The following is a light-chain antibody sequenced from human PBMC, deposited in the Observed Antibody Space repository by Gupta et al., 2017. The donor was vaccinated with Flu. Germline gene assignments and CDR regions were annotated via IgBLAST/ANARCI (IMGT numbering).Light chain of an antibody. J-gene: IGKJ1*01. Sequence: EIVLTQSPATLSLSPGERATLSCRASQSVSNYLAWYRQKPGQAPRLLIYDASTRATGIPARFSGSGSGTDFTLTISSLEPEDFAVYFCQHSKVFGQGTKVDIK. V-gene: IGKV3-11*01. CDR1: QSVSNY. CDR2: DAS. CDR3: QHSKV.